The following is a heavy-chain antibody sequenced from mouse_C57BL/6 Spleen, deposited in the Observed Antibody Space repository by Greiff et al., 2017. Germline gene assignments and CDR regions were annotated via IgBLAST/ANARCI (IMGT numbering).Heavy chain of an antibody. Sequence: VRLQQSGAELVRPGASVTLSCKASGYAFTDYEMHWVKQTPVHGLEWIGAIDPETGGTAYNEKFKGKAILTADKSSSTAYMELRSLTSEDSAVYYCTRSRMTTVVADYWGQGTTLTVSS. V-gene: IGHV1-15*01. CDR3: TRSRMTTVVADY. J-gene: IGHJ2*01. CDR2: IDPETGGT. D-gene: IGHD1-1*01. CDR1: GYAFTDYE.